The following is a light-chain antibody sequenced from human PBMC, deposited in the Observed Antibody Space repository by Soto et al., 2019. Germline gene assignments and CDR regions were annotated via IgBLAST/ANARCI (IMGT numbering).Light chain of an antibody. J-gene: IGKJ4*01. Sequence: DIQMTQSLSSLFASVGDSVTITCRASQTITTYLNWYRQKPGKAPKLLIYAASSLQSGVPSRFSGSGSETEFTLTISSLQPEDFATYFCQQIYSAPLTFGGGTKVDIK. CDR1: QTITTY. V-gene: IGKV1-39*01. CDR3: QQIYSAPLT. CDR2: AAS.